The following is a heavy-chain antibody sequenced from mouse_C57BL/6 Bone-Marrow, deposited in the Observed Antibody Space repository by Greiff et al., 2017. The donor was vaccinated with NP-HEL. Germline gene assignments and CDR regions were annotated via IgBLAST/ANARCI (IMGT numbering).Heavy chain of an antibody. CDR1: GYTFTDYN. CDR2: INPNNGGT. V-gene: IGHV1-18*01. D-gene: IGHD1-1*01. CDR3: ARKEDYYGSSYDWCFDV. J-gene: IGHJ1*03. Sequence: VQLQQSGPELVKPGASVKIPCKASGYTFTDYNMDWVKQSHGKSLEWIGDINPNNGGTIYNQKFKGKATLTVDKSSSTAYMELRSLTSEDTAVYYCARKEDYYGSSYDWCFDVWGTGTTVTVSS.